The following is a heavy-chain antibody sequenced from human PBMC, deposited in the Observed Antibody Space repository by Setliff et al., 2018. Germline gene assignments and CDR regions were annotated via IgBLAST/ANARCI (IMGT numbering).Heavy chain of an antibody. CDR3: ARERQGGFLEWSPLDP. V-gene: IGHV4-59*01. D-gene: IGHD3-3*01. J-gene: IGHJ5*02. CDR2: KSNRGDT. Sequence: SETLSLTCTVSGGSIGSSFWNWIRQSPGKGLEWIGYKSNRGDTNSNPSLRSRLTMSVDTSKSQFSLNLTSVTAADTAVYFCARERQGGFLEWSPLDPWGQGILVTSPQ. CDR1: GGSIGSSF.